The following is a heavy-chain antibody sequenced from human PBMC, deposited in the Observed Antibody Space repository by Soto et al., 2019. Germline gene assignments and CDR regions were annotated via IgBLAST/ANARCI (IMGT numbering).Heavy chain of an antibody. CDR1: GFSFNTHG. D-gene: IGHD4-17*01. V-gene: IGHV3-33*01. Sequence: QVQLVESGGGVARPGRSLRLSCEATGFSFNTHGMHWVRQAPGKGLEWVAVIVNDGSEQAYSDSVKGRFTISRDNSKNTLYLQMNNLRAEDTAVYYCARDDNYDDNGLDHWGQGILVTVSS. J-gene: IGHJ4*02. CDR2: IVNDGSEQ. CDR3: ARDDNYDDNGLDH.